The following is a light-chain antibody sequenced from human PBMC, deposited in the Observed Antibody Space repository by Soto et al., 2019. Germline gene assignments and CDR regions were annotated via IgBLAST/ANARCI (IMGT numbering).Light chain of an antibody. J-gene: IGLJ2*01. CDR1: SSDVGGYNY. CDR2: DVS. Sequence: QSALTQPRSVSGSPGQSVTISCTGTSSDVGGYNYVSWYQQHPGKAPKLMISDVSKRPSGVTDRFSGSKSGNTASLTISGLQAEDEADYYCCSYSGSDTFVVFGAGTKLTVL. V-gene: IGLV2-11*01. CDR3: CSYSGSDTFVV.